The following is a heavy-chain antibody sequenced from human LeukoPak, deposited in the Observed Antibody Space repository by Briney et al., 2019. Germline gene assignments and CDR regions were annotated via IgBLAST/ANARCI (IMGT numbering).Heavy chain of an antibody. CDR2: INHSGST. CDR3: ARGRFTYYYDSSGYYGRSMGYYFDY. CDR1: GGSFSGYC. D-gene: IGHD3-22*01. V-gene: IGHV4-34*01. Sequence: PSETLSLTCAVYGGSFSGYCWSWIRQPPGKGLEWIGEINHSGSTNYNPSLKSRVTISVDTSKNQFSLKLSSVTAADTAVYYCARGRFTYYYDSSGYYGRSMGYYFDYWGQGTLVTVSS. J-gene: IGHJ4*02.